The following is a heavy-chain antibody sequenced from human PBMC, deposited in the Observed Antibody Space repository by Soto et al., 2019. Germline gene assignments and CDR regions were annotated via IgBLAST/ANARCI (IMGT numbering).Heavy chain of an antibody. Sequence: QPGGSLRLSCAASGFTFSSYAMSWVRQAPGKGLEWVSAISGSGGSTYYADSVKGRFTISRDNSKNTLYLQMNSLRAEDTAVYYCAKSSRSPPPKVFGVVIIPSPDYYYYMDVWGKGTTVTVSS. CDR1: GFTFSSYA. J-gene: IGHJ6*03. D-gene: IGHD3-3*01. CDR3: AKSSRSPPPKVFGVVIIPSPDYYYYMDV. V-gene: IGHV3-23*01. CDR2: ISGSGGST.